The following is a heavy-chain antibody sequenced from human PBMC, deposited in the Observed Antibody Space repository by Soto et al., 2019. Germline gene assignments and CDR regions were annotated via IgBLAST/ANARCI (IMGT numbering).Heavy chain of an antibody. V-gene: IGHV4-4*07. J-gene: IGHJ6*02. D-gene: IGHD1-26*01. CDR3: AREGASGFGMDV. Sequence: QVQLQESGPGLVKPSETLSLTCNVSGCSIRSYYWSWVRQPAGKPLEWIGRIYTSGSTNYNPSLKSRVSMSVDTSKNQFSLEVTSVTAADTAVYYCAREGASGFGMDVWGLGTTVTVSS. CDR1: GCSIRSYY. CDR2: IYTSGST.